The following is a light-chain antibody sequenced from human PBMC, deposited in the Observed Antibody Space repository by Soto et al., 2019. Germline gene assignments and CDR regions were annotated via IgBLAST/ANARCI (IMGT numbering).Light chain of an antibody. V-gene: IGLV2-14*01. CDR2: EVN. CDR3: SSYRSGDHVI. J-gene: IGLJ2*01. Sequence: QSALTQPASVSGSPGQSITISCTGTSSDVGGYNYVSWYQQHPGKAPKLIIYEVNNRPSGVSNRFSGSKSGNTASLTLSGLQAEAEADYYCSSYRSGDHVIFGGGTKGTVL. CDR1: SSDVGGYNY.